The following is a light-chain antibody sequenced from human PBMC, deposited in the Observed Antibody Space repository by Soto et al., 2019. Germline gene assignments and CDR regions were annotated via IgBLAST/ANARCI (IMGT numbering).Light chain of an antibody. Sequence: VMTQSPATLSVSPGDRATLSCRGSQSVSSNLAWYQQKTGQAPRLLIYGASTRATGIPARLSGSGSGTELNLTISRLQSEDFAVYYCQKYNNWPRTFGQGTKVDIK. J-gene: IGKJ1*01. CDR1: QSVSSN. V-gene: IGKV3-15*01. CDR2: GAS. CDR3: QKYNNWPRT.